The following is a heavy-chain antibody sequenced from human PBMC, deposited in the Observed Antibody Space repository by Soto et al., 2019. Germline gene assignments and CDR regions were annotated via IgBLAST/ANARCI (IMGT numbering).Heavy chain of an antibody. Sequence: EVQLVESGGGLVQPGGSLRLSCAASGFTFSSYWMHRVRQAPGKGLVWVSRINSDGNSASYADSVKGRFTISRDNAENTLYLQMHNLRAEDTAVYYCARRRPDSSSWSFDYWGQGTLVTVSS. J-gene: IGHJ4*02. CDR1: GFTFSSYW. CDR2: INSDGNSA. D-gene: IGHD6-13*01. V-gene: IGHV3-74*01. CDR3: ARRRPDSSSWSFDY.